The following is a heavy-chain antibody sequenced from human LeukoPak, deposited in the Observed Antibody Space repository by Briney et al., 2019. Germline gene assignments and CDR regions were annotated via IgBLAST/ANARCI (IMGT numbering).Heavy chain of an antibody. CDR1: GASISSYY. CDR3: ARETRSQRYNWFDH. J-gene: IGHJ5*02. D-gene: IGHD1-26*01. V-gene: IGHV4-59*01. CDR2: VSDTGRT. Sequence: SETLSLTCAVSGASISSYYWTWLRQPPGKGLEWLGYVSDTGRTNYNPSLKSRVTISEDTSKSQISLRLTSVTAADTAVYYCARETRSQRYNWFDHWGQGTLVTVSS.